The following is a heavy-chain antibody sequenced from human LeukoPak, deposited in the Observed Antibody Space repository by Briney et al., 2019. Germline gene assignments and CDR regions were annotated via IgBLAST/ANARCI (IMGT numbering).Heavy chain of an antibody. J-gene: IGHJ4*02. V-gene: IGHV5-51*01. CDR2: IYPGDSDT. Sequence: GESLKISCKGSGYSFSSYWFAWVRQMPGKGLEWRGIIYPGDSDTRYSPSFQGQVTISADKSISTAYLQWSGLKASDTAMYYCARPAYSSSSLFDYWGQGTLVTVSS. D-gene: IGHD6-6*01. CDR3: ARPAYSSSSLFDY. CDR1: GYSFSSYW.